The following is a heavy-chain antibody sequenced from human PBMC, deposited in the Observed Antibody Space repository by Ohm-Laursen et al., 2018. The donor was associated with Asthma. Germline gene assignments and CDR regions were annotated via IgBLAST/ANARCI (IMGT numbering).Heavy chain of an antibody. D-gene: IGHD3-10*01. CDR2: IYYSGST. Sequence: PSETLSLTCTVSGGSISSSSYYWGWIRQPPGKGLEWIGSIYYSGSTYYNPSLKSRVTISVDTSKNQFSLKLSSVTAADTAVYYCALDTYYYGSQGVGSWGQGTLVTVSS. CDR3: ALDTYYYGSQGVGS. CDR1: GGSISSSSYY. V-gene: IGHV4-39*01. J-gene: IGHJ1*01.